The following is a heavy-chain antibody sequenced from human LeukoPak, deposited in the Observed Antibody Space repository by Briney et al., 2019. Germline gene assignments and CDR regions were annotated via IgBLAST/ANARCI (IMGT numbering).Heavy chain of an antibody. J-gene: IGHJ4*02. Sequence: SETLSLTCTVSGGSISSSSYYWGWIRQPPGKGLEWIGSIYYSGSTYYNPSLKSRVTISVDTSKNQFSLKLSSVTAADTAVYYCARHVGGRWEVPTYHFDYWGQGTLDTGSS. CDR3: ARHVGGRWEVPTYHFDY. CDR2: IYYSGST. V-gene: IGHV4-39*01. CDR1: GGSISSSSYY. D-gene: IGHD3-16*01.